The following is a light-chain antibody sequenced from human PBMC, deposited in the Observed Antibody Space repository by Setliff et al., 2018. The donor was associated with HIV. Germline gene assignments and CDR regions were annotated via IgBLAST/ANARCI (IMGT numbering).Light chain of an antibody. CDR3: KSYDSSLSGVV. CDR1: SSNIGSNI. CDR2: RNN. Sequence: QSVLTQPPSASGTPGQRVTISCSGSSSNIGSNIVNWYQHLPGTAPKLLIYRNNQRPSGVPDRFSGSKSGTSASLAITGLQAEDEADYYCKSYDSSLSGVVFGSGTKVTVL. V-gene: IGLV1-44*01. J-gene: IGLJ1*01.